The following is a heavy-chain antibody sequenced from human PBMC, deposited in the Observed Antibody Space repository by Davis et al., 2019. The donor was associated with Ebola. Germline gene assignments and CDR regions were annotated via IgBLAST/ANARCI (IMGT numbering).Heavy chain of an antibody. J-gene: IGHJ3*02. CDR1: GYSISSGYY. CDR3: ARQKVTNAFDI. Sequence: MPSETLSLTCTVSGYSISSGYYWSWIRQPPGKGLEWIGEINHSGSTNYNPSLTSRVTISVDTSKNQFSLKLTSVTAADTAVYYCARQKVTNAFDIWGQGTMVTISS. CDR2: INHSGST. V-gene: IGHV4-38-2*02.